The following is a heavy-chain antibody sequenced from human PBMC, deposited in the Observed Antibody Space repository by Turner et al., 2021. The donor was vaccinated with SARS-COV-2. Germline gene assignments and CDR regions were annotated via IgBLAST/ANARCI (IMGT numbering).Heavy chain of an antibody. CDR1: GRSISRSSSS. D-gene: IGHD6-13*01. CDR2: IYYSGST. J-gene: IGHJ5*02. CDR3: ARHWGGAAPAYLARFDP. Sequence: LRLHDSGTGLGQPSETLSLPSTFSGRSISRSSSSWGWISTPPGKGLEWIGSIYYSGSTYYNPSLKSLVPISVDTSKTQYSLKLSSVSAANTAVYYGARHWGGAAPAYLARFDPWGQGTLVTVSS. V-gene: IGHV4-39*01.